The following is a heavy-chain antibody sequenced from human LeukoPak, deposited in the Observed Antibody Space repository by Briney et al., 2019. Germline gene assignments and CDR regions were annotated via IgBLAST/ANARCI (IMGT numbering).Heavy chain of an antibody. CDR1: GYSFTNNW. V-gene: IGHV5-51*01. J-gene: IGHJ4*02. CDR2: IHPPDSET. CDR3: ARQGCGSTSCHSIDY. Sequence: GESLKISCNGSGYSFTNNWIAWLRQMPGRGLELMGIIHPPDSETRYSPSFQGQVTISVDKSINTAYLQWSSLKASDTAMYYCARQGCGSTSCHSIDYWGTGALVTVSS. D-gene: IGHD2-2*01.